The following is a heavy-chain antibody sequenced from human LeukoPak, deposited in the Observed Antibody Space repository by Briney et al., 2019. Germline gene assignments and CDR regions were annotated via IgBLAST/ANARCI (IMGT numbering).Heavy chain of an antibody. D-gene: IGHD6-13*01. J-gene: IGHJ6*02. CDR1: GFAFSSYG. V-gene: IGHV3-13*05. CDR2: VDTAGDP. CDR3: ARETPLAGPNGDFYGMDV. Sequence: GGSLRLSCAASGFAFSSYGMHWVRQATGKGLEWVSSVDTAGDPYYAASSVRGRFTISRENAKNSLYLQMNSLTDGDTAVYYCARETPLAGPNGDFYGMDVWGQGTTVTVSS.